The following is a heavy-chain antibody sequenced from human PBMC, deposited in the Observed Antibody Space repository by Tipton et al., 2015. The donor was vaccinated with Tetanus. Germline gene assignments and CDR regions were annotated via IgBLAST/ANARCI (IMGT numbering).Heavy chain of an antibody. CDR3: ARDFRPIFGVAQPFDP. CDR2: ISNDGSNK. Sequence: SLRLSCAASEFTFSTYSLHWVRQAPGKGLEWVAIISNDGSNKYHADSVKGRFTISRDNSKNTLYLEMNSLRDEDTAIYYCARDFRPIFGVAQPFDPWGQGTLVTVSS. CDR1: EFTFSTYS. J-gene: IGHJ5*02. D-gene: IGHD3-3*01. V-gene: IGHV3-30-3*01.